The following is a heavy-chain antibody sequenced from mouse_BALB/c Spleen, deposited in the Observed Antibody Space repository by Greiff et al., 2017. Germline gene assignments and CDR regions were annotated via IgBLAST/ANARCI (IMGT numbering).Heavy chain of an antibody. CDR1: GYAFTNYL. J-gene: IGHJ2*01. D-gene: IGHD3-1*01. Sequence: QVQLKESGAELVRPGTSVKVSCKASGYAFTNYLIEWVKQRPGQGLEWIGVINPGSGGTNYNEKFKGKATLTADKSSSTAYMQLSSLTSDDSAVYFCARSGLGFYYFDYWGQGTTLTVSS. V-gene: IGHV1-54*01. CDR2: INPGSGGT. CDR3: ARSGLGFYYFDY.